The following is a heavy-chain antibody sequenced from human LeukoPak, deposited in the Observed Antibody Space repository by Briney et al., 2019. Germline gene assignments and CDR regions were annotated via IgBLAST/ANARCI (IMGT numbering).Heavy chain of an antibody. CDR3: AKDIGSYYDY. Sequence: GGSLRLSCVASGFTFSGNGMHWVRQAPGKGLEWVTFIQYDGSKKYYADSVKGRFTISRDNSKNMLYLEMNSLRAEDTAVYYCAKDIGSYYDYWGQGILVTVSS. V-gene: IGHV3-30*02. CDR2: IQYDGSKK. D-gene: IGHD3-10*01. CDR1: GFTFSGNG. J-gene: IGHJ4*02.